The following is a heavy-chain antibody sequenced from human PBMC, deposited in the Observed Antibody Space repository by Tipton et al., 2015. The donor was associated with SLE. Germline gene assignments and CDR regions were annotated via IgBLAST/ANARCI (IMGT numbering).Heavy chain of an antibody. V-gene: IGHV3-20*04. CDR3: ARELLWFRYLSSFVY. CDR2: INWNGGSK. D-gene: IGHD3-10*01. CDR1: GFTFDDYG. J-gene: IGHJ4*02. Sequence: SLRLSCAASGFTFDDYGMSWVRQAPGKGLEWVSGINWNGGSKGYADSVKGRFTISRDNAKNSLYLQVNSLRAEDTALYYCARELLWFRYLSSFVYWGQGTLVTVSS.